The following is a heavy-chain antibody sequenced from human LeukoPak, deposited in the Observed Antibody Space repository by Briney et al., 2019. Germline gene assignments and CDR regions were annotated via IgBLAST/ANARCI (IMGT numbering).Heavy chain of an antibody. J-gene: IGHJ4*02. CDR1: GFTVSSNS. CDR2: IYSGGST. CDR3: ARGPNWGVFDY. Sequence: GGSLRLSCTVSGFTVSSNSMSWVRQAPGKGLEWVSFIYSGGSTQYSDSVKGRFTISRDNSKNTLYLQMNSLRAEDTAVYYCARGPNWGVFDYWGQGTLVTVSS. V-gene: IGHV3-53*01. D-gene: IGHD7-27*01.